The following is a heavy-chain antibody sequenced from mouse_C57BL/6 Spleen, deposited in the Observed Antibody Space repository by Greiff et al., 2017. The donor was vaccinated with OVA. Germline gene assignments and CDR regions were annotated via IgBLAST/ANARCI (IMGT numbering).Heavy chain of an antibody. D-gene: IGHD2-1*01. V-gene: IGHV1-26*01. Sequence: EVQLQQSGPELVKPGASVKISCKASGYTFTDYYMNWVKQSHGKSLEWIGDINPNNGGTSYNQKFKGKATLTVDKSSSTAYMELRSLTSEDSAVYYCARHTIYSISPYYYAMDYWGQGTSVTVSS. CDR2: INPNNGGT. J-gene: IGHJ4*01. CDR1: GYTFTDYY. CDR3: ARHTIYSISPYYYAMDY.